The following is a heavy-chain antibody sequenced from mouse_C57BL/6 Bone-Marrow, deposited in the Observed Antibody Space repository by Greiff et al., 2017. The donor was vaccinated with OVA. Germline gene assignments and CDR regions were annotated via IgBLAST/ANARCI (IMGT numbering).Heavy chain of an antibody. CDR2: ISSGGSYT. CDR3: ARQGDYGSSYRYFDV. J-gene: IGHJ1*03. Sequence: EVQLVESGGDLVKPGGSLKLSCAASGFTFSSYGMSWVRQTPDKRLEWVATISSGGSYTYYPDSVKGRFTISRDNAKNTLYLQMSSLKSEDTAMYYCARQGDYGSSYRYFDVWGTGTTVTVSS. CDR1: GFTFSSYG. D-gene: IGHD1-1*01. V-gene: IGHV5-6*01.